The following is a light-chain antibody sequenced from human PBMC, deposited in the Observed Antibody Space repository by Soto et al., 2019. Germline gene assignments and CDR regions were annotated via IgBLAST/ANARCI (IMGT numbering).Light chain of an antibody. V-gene: IGKV3-20*01. J-gene: IGKJ4*01. CDR2: GAS. CDR3: HQYDSSPLT. Sequence: EIVLTQSPGTLSLSPGERATLSCRASQSVSSSYLAWYQQKPGQAPRLLIYGASSRATGIPDRFSGSGSGTDFTLTISILEPEDFAVYYCHQYDSSPLTFGGGNKVEIK. CDR1: QSVSSSY.